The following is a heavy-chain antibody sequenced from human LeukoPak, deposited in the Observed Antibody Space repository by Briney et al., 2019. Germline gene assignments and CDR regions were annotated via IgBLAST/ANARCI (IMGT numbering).Heavy chain of an antibody. V-gene: IGHV3-23*01. J-gene: IGHJ6*02. D-gene: IGHD2-15*01. CDR2: ITNSGVTT. CDR3: AKARLYCSSGTCSDHPATLTGMDV. CDR1: GFTFSSFA. Sequence: GGSLRLSCTASGFTFSSFAMHWVRQAPGKGLGWVSLITNSGVTTHYADSVKGRFTISRDNSRSTLYLQLNSLRADDTALYYCAKARLYCSSGTCSDHPATLTGMDVWGQGTTVTVSS.